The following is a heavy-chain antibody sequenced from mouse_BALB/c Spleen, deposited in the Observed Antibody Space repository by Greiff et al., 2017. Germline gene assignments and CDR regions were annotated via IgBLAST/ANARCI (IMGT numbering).Heavy chain of an antibody. V-gene: IGHV5-17*02. CDR3: ARMGGGYFDV. J-gene: IGHJ1*01. CDR2: ISSGSSTI. CDR1: GFTFSSFG. Sequence: EVMLVESGGGLVQPGGSRKLSCAASGFTFSSFGMHWVRQAPEKGLEWVAYISSGSSTIYYADTVKGRFTISRDNPKNTLFLQMTSLRSEDTAMYYCARMGGGYFDVWGAGTTDTVSS. D-gene: IGHD1-1*02.